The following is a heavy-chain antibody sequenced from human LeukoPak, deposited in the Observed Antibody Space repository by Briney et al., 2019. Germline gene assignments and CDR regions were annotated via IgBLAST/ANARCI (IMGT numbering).Heavy chain of an antibody. CDR2: IRDSGGST. CDR3: AKNVKAYFFDY. Sequence: GGSLRLSCAASGFTFANAYMSWVRQAPGKGPEWVSAIRDSGGSTNYADSVKGRFTISRDNSNNTVYLQMNSLRAEDTAVYYCAKNVKAYFFDYWGQGILVTVSS. CDR1: GFTFANAY. D-gene: IGHD3-16*01. V-gene: IGHV3-23*01. J-gene: IGHJ4*02.